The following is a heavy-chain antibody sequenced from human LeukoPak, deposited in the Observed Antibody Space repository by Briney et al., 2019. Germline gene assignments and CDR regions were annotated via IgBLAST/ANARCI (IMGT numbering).Heavy chain of an antibody. CDR3: ARAEVLESFGHNKHCMDV. CDR1: GYTFTNYR. V-gene: IGHV1-3*01. Sequence: ASVRVSCKASGYTFTNYRIHWVRQAPGQSLEWMGQINGGVENTKYSQKFQARLTITRDIVATTAYLELSSLRSEDTAVYFCARAEVLESFGHNKHCMDVWGQGTTVIVSS. D-gene: IGHD3-16*01. J-gene: IGHJ6*02. CDR2: INGGVENT.